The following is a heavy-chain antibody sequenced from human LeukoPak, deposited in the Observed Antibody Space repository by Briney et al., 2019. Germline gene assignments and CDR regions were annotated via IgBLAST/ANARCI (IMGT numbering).Heavy chain of an antibody. J-gene: IGHJ4*02. CDR2: VRYDGSIT. Sequence: GGSLRLSCAASGFTFSDYGMHWVRQAPGKGLEWVAFVRYDGSITFYADSVKGRFTISRDNSKNTLDLQMSSLRVEDTAAYYCAKDLRMTMIVAFDYWGQGTLVTVSS. CDR1: GFTFSDYG. V-gene: IGHV3-30*02. CDR3: AKDLRMTMIVAFDY. D-gene: IGHD3-22*01.